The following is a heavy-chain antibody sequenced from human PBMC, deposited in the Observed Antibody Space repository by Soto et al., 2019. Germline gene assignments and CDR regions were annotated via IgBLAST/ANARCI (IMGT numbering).Heavy chain of an antibody. CDR1: GDSISSGGYY. Sequence: QVQLQESGPGLAKPSHTLSLTCSVSGDSISSGGYYWSWIRQHPGKGLEGIGYIYYSGSSYYNPSLKSRVTMSVDTSKNQFSLRLSSVTAADSAVYYCARETVVTATISWFDTWGQGTLVTVSS. V-gene: IGHV4-31*03. CDR3: ARETVVTATISWFDT. J-gene: IGHJ5*02. D-gene: IGHD2-21*02. CDR2: IYYSGSS.